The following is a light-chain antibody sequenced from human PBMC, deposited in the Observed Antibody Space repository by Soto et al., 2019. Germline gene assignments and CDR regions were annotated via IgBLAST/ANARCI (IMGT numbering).Light chain of an antibody. Sequence: DIQMTQSPSTLSASVGDRVTITCRASQSISSWLAWYQQKPGKAPNLLIYDASSLESGVPSRFSGSGSGTEFTLTISSLQPDDLATYYCQQYNSYSWTFGQGTKVEIK. V-gene: IGKV1-5*01. CDR3: QQYNSYSWT. J-gene: IGKJ1*01. CDR1: QSISSW. CDR2: DAS.